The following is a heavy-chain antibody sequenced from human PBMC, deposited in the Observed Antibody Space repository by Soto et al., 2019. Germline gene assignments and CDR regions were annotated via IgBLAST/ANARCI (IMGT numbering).Heavy chain of an antibody. CDR1: GYTFTSDG. V-gene: IGHV1-18*01. Sequence: AAPVHVSCKASGYTFTSDGISWARQAPGQGLEWMGWISAYNGNTNYAQKLQGRVTMTTDTSTSTAYMELRSLRSDGTAVYYCARDQGGLATMEFYYHYYVTDAWGQGTMVTVSS. CDR2: ISAYNGNT. CDR3: ARDQGGLATMEFYYHYYVTDA. J-gene: IGHJ6*02. D-gene: IGHD5-12*01.